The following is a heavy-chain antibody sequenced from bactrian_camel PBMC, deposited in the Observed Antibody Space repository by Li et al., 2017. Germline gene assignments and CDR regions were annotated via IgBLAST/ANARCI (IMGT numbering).Heavy chain of an antibody. Sequence: DVQLVESGGGSVQAGGSLRLSCVASGFTSTNYCMGWFRQAPGKEREGVAGIESDGSTSYADSVKGCFTISQDSAKNILYLEMHSLKPEDTAMYYCAAEGGACRPTAVLSFGFLGKGTQVTVS. D-gene: IGHD5*01. CDR3: AAEGGACRPTAVLSFGF. J-gene: IGHJ6*01. V-gene: IGHV3S10*01. CDR2: IESDGST. CDR1: GFTSTNYC.